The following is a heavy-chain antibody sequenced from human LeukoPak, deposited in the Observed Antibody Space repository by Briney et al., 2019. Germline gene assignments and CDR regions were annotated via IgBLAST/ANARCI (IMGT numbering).Heavy chain of an antibody. Sequence: SETLSLTCTVSGGSISSSSYYWGWIRQPPGKGLEWIGSIYYSGSTYYNPSLKSRVTISVDTSKNQFSLKLSSVTAADTAVYYCARVHVTPVAGYGEYWGQGTLVTVSS. V-gene: IGHV4-39*07. CDR1: GGSISSSSYY. J-gene: IGHJ4*02. D-gene: IGHD6-19*01. CDR3: ARVHVTPVAGYGEY. CDR2: IYYSGST.